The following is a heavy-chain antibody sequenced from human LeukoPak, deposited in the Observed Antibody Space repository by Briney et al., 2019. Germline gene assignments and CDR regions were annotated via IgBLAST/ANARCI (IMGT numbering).Heavy chain of an antibody. V-gene: IGHV3-21*01. D-gene: IGHD1-26*01. CDR3: ARDLGDLIVGGESFQN. Sequence: GGSLRLSCAASGFTFDDYGMSWVRQAPGKGLEWVSSINSSSSYIHYADSVKGRFTISRDNAKNSLYLQMNSLRAEETAVYYCARDLGDLIVGGESFQNWGQGTLVTVSS. CDR1: GFTFDDYG. CDR2: INSSSSYI. J-gene: IGHJ1*01.